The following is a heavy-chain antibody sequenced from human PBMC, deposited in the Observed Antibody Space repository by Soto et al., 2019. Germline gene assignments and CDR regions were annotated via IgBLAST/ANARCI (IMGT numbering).Heavy chain of an antibody. Sequence: SVKVSCKASGGNFSSYAISWVRQAPGHGIEWMGGIIPIFGTANYSQKFQGRVTITADKSTSTAYMELRTLRSEDTAVYYCARARGFDDGEQHRLSFDPWGQGTVVTVSS. J-gene: IGHJ5*02. CDR3: ARARGFDDGEQHRLSFDP. CDR2: IIPIFGTA. D-gene: IGHD4-17*01. V-gene: IGHV1-69*06. CDR1: GGNFSSYA.